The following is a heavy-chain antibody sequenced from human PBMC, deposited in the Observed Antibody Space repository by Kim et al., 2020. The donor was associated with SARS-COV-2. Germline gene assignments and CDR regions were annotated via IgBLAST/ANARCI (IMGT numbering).Heavy chain of an antibody. Sequence: SETLSLTCTVSGGSISSSSYYWGWIRQPPGKGLEWIGSIYYSGSTYYNPSLKSRVTISVDTSKNQFSLKLSSVTAADTAVYYCARQVYSSSWYKGGNPDWFDPWGQGTLVTVSS. CDR1: GGSISSSSYY. J-gene: IGHJ5*02. V-gene: IGHV4-39*01. D-gene: IGHD6-13*01. CDR3: ARQVYSSSWYKGGNPDWFDP. CDR2: IYYSGST.